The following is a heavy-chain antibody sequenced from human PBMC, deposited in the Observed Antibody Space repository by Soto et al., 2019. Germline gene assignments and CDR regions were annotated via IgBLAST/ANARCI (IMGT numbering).Heavy chain of an antibody. V-gene: IGHV4-31*03. CDR1: GGSISSGGYY. Sequence: QVQLQESGPGLVKPSQTLSLTCTVSGGSISSGGYYWSWIRQQPGKGLEWVGNIYYSGNTYYNPYLKSRVPISVHTSKNPFSLTLSSVTAADTAVYYCAREPSIWGQGTLVTVSS. J-gene: IGHJ4*02. CDR2: IYYSGNT. CDR3: AREPSI.